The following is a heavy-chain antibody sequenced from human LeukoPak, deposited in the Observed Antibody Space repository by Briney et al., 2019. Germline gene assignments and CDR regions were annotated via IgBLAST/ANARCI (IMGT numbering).Heavy chain of an antibody. Sequence: PSETLSLTCTVSGGSISSYYWSWIRQPPGKGLEWIGYIYHSGSTYYNPSLKSRVTISVDRSKNQFSLKLSSVTAADTAVYYCASYYYDSSGYYRNFDYWGQGTLVTVSS. V-gene: IGHV4-59*12. CDR1: GGSISSYY. D-gene: IGHD3-22*01. CDR2: IYHSGST. CDR3: ASYYYDSSGYYRNFDY. J-gene: IGHJ4*02.